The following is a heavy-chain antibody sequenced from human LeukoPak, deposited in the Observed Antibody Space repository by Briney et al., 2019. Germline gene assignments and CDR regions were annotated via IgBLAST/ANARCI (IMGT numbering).Heavy chain of an antibody. CDR1: GGSFSGYY. CDR2: INHSGST. CDR3: ARKRYFGGWSDY. Sequence: SETLSLTCAVYGGSFSGYYWSWIRQPPGKGLEWIGEINHSGSTNYNPSLKSRVTIPVDTSKNQFSLKLSSVTAADTAVYYCARKRYFGGWSDYWGQGTLVTVSS. D-gene: IGHD3-9*01. V-gene: IGHV4-34*01. J-gene: IGHJ4*02.